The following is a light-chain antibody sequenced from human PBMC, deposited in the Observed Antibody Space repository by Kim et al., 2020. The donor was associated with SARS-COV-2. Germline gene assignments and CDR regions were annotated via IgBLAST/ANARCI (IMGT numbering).Light chain of an antibody. CDR1: GGSIASNS. CDR3: QSHDGSPWV. Sequence: GKTVTISCTRSGGSIASNSVQWYQQRPGSSPTIVIYEDNRRPSGVPDRFSASIDSSSNSASLTISGLKPEDEDDYYCQSHDGSPWVFGGGTKVTVL. CDR2: EDN. J-gene: IGLJ3*02. V-gene: IGLV6-57*01.